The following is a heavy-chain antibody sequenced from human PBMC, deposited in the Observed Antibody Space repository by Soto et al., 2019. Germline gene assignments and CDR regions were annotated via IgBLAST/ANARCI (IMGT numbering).Heavy chain of an antibody. CDR2: IYYSGST. V-gene: IGHV4-39*01. D-gene: IGHD3-10*01. J-gene: IGHJ4*02. Sequence: PLQTLSLTWTVSGGTIRTSGYYWGCIRQPPGKGLEWIGSIYYSGSTYYNPSLKSRGSLSGDTCKNESSLKLRCVSAADTAAYYCASHVYILFWRGEKLSRNGVGYCGQGTLVTVYS. CDR3: ASHVYILFWRGEKLSRNGVGY. CDR1: GGTIRTSGYY.